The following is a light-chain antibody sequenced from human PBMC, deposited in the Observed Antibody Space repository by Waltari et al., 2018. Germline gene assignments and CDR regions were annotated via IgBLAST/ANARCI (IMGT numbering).Light chain of an antibody. J-gene: IGKJ5*01. V-gene: IGKV2-30*01. CDR2: KVS. CDR3: MEALQSVT. Sequence: DVVMTQSPLSLPVTLGQPASISCRSSQSLVYSDGNTYLNWSQHRPGQSPRRLIYKVSNRDAGVPDRFSGSGSGTDFTLKISRVEAEDVGVYYCMEALQSVTFGQGTRLEIK. CDR1: QSLVYSDGNTY.